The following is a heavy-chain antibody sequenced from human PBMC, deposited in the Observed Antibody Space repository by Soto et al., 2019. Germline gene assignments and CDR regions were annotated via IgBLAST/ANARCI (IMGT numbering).Heavy chain of an antibody. CDR2: IWHSGST. J-gene: IGHJ4*02. CDR1: GGSISSGGYS. D-gene: IGHD4-17*01. V-gene: IGHV4-30-2*01. CDR3: ASMTTVTNAFDY. Sequence: QLQLQESGSGLVKPSQTLSLTCAVSGGSISSGGYSWSWIRQPPGKGLEWIGYIWHSGSTYYNPSLKSRVTISVDMSKNQFSLKVSSVTAADTAVYYCASMTTVTNAFDYWGQGTLVTVSS.